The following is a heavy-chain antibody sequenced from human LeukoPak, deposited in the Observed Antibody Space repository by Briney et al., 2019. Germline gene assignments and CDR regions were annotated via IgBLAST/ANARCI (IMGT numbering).Heavy chain of an antibody. CDR1: GFTFSSYA. Sequence: GRSLRLSCAASGFTFSSYAMHWVRQAPGKGLEWVAVISYDGSNKYYADSVKGRFTISRDNAKNSLYLQMNSLRAEDTAIYYCTRVGYIDEGIDYWGQGTLVTVSS. CDR2: ISYDGSNK. J-gene: IGHJ4*02. D-gene: IGHD5-24*01. CDR3: TRVGYIDEGIDY. V-gene: IGHV3-30*04.